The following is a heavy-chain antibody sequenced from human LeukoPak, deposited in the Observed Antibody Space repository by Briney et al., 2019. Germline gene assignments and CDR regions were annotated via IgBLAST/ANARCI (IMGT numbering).Heavy chain of an antibody. V-gene: IGHV1-18*01. CDR3: ATFGSYYYGSGSYYNQESPFDY. Sequence: ASVKVSCKASGYTFTSYGISWVRQAPGQGLEWMGWISAYNGNTNYAQKLQGRVTMTTDTSTSTAYMELRSLRSDDTAVYYCATFGSYYYGSGSYYNQESPFDYWGQGTLVTVSS. CDR2: ISAYNGNT. CDR1: GYTFTSYG. J-gene: IGHJ4*02. D-gene: IGHD3-10*01.